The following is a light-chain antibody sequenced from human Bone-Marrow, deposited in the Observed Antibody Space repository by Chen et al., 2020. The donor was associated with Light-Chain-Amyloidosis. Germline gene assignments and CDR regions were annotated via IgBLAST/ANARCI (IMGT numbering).Light chain of an antibody. Sequence: QSVPTQPPSVSGAPGQRLTIPSTGSTYNIGAGFDVHWYQQLPGTVPKLLIYGNHNRPSGVPDRVSGAKSGTSASLAITGLQAEDEADYYCQSYDSSLSGVVFGGGNKLTVL. CDR3: QSYDSSLSGVV. CDR2: GNH. J-gene: IGLJ3*02. CDR1: TYNIGAGFD. V-gene: IGLV1-40*01.